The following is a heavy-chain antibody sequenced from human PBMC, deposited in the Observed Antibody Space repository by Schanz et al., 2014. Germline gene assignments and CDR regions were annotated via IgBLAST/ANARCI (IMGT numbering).Heavy chain of an antibody. CDR3: AREQIMAAAGLVDY. Sequence: EVQLLESGGGLVQPGGSLRLSCAASGFTLSSYWMHWVRQVPGKGLEWVSYISGTTTYTNYADSVKGRFTISRDNAKNSLYLQMNSLRAEDTAVYYCAREQIMAAAGLVDYWGHGTLVTVSS. CDR2: ISGTTTYT. V-gene: IGHV3-48*04. CDR1: GFTLSSYW. J-gene: IGHJ4*01. D-gene: IGHD6-13*01.